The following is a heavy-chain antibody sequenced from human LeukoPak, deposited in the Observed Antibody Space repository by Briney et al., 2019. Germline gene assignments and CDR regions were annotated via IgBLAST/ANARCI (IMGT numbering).Heavy chain of an antibody. CDR2: ISSSGSTI. CDR1: GFTFSHAW. V-gene: IGHV3-11*04. J-gene: IGHJ4*02. D-gene: IGHD2-21*01. CDR3: AREVWSYFDY. Sequence: TGGSLRLSCAASGFTFSHAWMSWVRQAPGKGLEWVSYISSSGSTIYYADSVKGRFTISRDNAKNSLYLQMNSLRAEDTAVYYCAREVWSYFDYWGQGTLVTVSS.